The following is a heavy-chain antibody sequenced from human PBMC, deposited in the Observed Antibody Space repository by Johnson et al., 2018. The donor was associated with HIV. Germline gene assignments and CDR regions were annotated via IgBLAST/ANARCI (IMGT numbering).Heavy chain of an antibody. CDR3: ARDPDPFREYHGDAFDI. J-gene: IGHJ3*02. Sequence: QVLLVESGGGVVQPGRSLRLSCAASGFTFSSYGMHWVRQAPGKGLAWVAFIRYDGSYKYYADSVKGRFTISRDSSKDTLYVQMNSLRGEDTAVYYCARDPDPFREYHGDAFDIWGQGTMVTVSS. CDR2: IRYDGSYK. V-gene: IGHV3-30*02. CDR1: GFTFSSYG. D-gene: IGHD3-10*01.